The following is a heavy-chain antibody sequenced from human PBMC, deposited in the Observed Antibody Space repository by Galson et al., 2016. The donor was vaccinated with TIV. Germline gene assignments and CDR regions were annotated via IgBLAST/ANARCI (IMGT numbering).Heavy chain of an antibody. J-gene: IGHJ4*02. CDR1: GNSLNELV. D-gene: IGHD3-22*01. CDR2: FDPEVGRT. Sequence: SVKVSCKVSGNSLNELVIHWVRQAPGKELEWMGGFDPEVGRTIYAQKLQGRVTMTADTSTDTAYMELGSLRFEDTAVYYCATVAWFPGLSLDNWGQGTLVTVSS. V-gene: IGHV1-24*01. CDR3: ATVAWFPGLSLDN.